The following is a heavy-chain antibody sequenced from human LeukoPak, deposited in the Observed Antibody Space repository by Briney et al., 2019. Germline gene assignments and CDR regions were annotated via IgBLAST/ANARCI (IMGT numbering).Heavy chain of an antibody. J-gene: IGHJ1*01. V-gene: IGHV1-69*13. CDR1: GYTFTSYY. CDR3: ARDEGPDSGSYPEYFQH. Sequence: ASVKVSCKASGYTFTSYYMHWVRQAPGQGLEWMGGIIPIFGTANYAQKFQGRVTITADESTSTAYMELSSLRSEDTAVYYCARDEGPDSGSYPEYFQHWGQGTLVTVSS. D-gene: IGHD1-26*01. CDR2: IIPIFGTA.